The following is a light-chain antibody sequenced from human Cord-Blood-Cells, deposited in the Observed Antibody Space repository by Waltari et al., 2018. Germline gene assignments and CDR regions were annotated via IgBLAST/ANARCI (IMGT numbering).Light chain of an antibody. V-gene: IGLV1-47*01. CDR1: STNIGSNY. CDR3: AAWDDSLSGQV. Sequence: QSVLTQPPSASGTPAQRVTISCSGSSTNIGSNYAYWYQQLPGTAPKLLIYRNNQRPSGVPDLFSGSKSGTSASLAISGLRSEDEADYYCAAWDDSLSGQVFGGGTQLTVL. CDR2: RNN. J-gene: IGLJ7*01.